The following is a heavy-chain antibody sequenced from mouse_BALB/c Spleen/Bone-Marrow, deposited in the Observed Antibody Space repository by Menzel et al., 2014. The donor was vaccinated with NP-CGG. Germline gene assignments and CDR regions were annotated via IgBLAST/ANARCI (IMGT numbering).Heavy chain of an antibody. J-gene: IGHJ3*01. CDR3: ARDIKDDWFAY. V-gene: IGHV7-3*02. CDR1: GFTLTDYY. Sequence: DVMLVESGGDLVQPGGSLRLSCATSGFTLTDYYMSWVRQPPGKALEWLGFIRNKANGYTTEYSASVKGRFTISRDNSQSILYLQMNTLRAEDSATYYCARDIKDDWFAYWGQGTLVTVSA. D-gene: IGHD1-3*01. CDR2: IRNKANGYTT.